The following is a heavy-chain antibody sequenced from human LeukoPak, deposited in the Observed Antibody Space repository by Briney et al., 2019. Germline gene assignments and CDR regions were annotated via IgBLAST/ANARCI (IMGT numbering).Heavy chain of an antibody. D-gene: IGHD6-13*01. V-gene: IGHV4-34*01. CDR3: ARGVRIAAAGTGDDY. Sequence: PSETLSLTCAVYDGSFSGYYCSWIRQPPGKGLQWIGEINHSGSTNYNPSLKSRVTISVDTSKNQFSLKLSSVTAADTAVYYCARGVRIAAAGTGDDYWGQGTLVTVSS. CDR2: INHSGST. J-gene: IGHJ4*02. CDR1: DGSFSGYY.